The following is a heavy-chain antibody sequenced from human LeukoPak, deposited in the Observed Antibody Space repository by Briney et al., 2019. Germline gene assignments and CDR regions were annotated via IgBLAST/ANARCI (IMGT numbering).Heavy chain of an antibody. D-gene: IGHD3-22*01. CDR3: ARGGDSSYYGDY. J-gene: IGHJ4*01. CDR2: IYSGGST. V-gene: IGHV3-66*01. CDR1: GFTVSSNY. Sequence: GGSLRLPCAASGFTVSSNYMNWVRQAPGKGLEWVSLIYSGGSTHYADSVKGRFTISRDNSKNTLYLQMNSLRAEDTAVYYCARGGDSSYYGDYWGDGNLVTVSS.